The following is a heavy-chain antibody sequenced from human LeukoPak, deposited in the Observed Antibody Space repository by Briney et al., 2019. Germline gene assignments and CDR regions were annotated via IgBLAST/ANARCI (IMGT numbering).Heavy chain of an antibody. CDR3: ARDHSGSSSSPFDY. Sequence: ASVKVSCKASGYTFTSYGISWVRQAPGQGLEWMGWISAYNGNTNYAQKLQGRVTMTTDTSTSTAYMELRSLRSDDTAVYYCARDHSGSSSSPFDYWGQGTLVTVSS. J-gene: IGHJ4*02. CDR2: ISAYNGNT. V-gene: IGHV1-18*01. D-gene: IGHD6-6*01. CDR1: GYTFTSYG.